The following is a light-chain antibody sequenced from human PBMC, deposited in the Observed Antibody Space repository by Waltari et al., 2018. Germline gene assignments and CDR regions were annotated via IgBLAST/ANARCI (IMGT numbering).Light chain of an antibody. CDR3: MQSIQLPHSTT. J-gene: IGKJ3*01. CDR1: QRILQSDGKTS. V-gene: IGKV2D-29*02. Sequence: DSVMTQTPLSRSVTPGQPASISCKSSQRILQSDGKTSLYWYLQNTGQSPQLLIYEVSNRFSGVTDRFRGSGSGTAFTLKISRVEAEDVGVYYCMQSIQLPHSTTFGPGTKVDI. CDR2: EVS.